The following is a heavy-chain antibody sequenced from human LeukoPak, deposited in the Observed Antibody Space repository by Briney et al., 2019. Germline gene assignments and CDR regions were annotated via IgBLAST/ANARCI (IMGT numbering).Heavy chain of an antibody. V-gene: IGHV4-59*01. Sequence: PSETLSLTCTVSGGSINSYYWSWLRQPPGKGLECIGYIHYTGSTNYNPSLKSRVTISVDTSKSQFSLKLSSVTAADTAVYYCAARANAAILGAFDIWGQGTMVTVSS. J-gene: IGHJ3*02. CDR1: GGSINSYY. CDR2: IHYTGST. CDR3: AARANAAILGAFDI. D-gene: IGHD2-2*01.